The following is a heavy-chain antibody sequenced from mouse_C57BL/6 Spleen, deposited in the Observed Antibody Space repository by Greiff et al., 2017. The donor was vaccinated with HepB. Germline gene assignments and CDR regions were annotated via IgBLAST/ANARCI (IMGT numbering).Heavy chain of an antibody. Sequence: QVQLQQPGTELVKPGASVKLSCKASGYTFTSYWMHWVKQRPGQGLEWIGNINPSNGGTNYNEKFKSKATLTVDKSSSTAYMQLSSLTSEDSAVYYCARAHYGSSYDYFDCWGQGTTLTVSS. CDR3: ARAHYGSSYDYFDC. D-gene: IGHD1-1*01. CDR1: GYTFTSYW. J-gene: IGHJ2*01. V-gene: IGHV1-53*01. CDR2: INPSNGGT.